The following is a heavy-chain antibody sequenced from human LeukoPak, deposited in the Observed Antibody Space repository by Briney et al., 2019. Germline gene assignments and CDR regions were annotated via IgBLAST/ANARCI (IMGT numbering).Heavy chain of an antibody. CDR1: GFSVSNNY. CDR2: IYSGGNT. CDR3: ARDPSPFHS. Sequence: GGSLRLSCAAPGFSVSNNYMSWVRQAPGRGLEWVSAIYSGGNTHYADSVRGRFTISRDNSKNTLYLQMDRLSDEDTAIYYCARDPSPFHSWGQGTLVTVSS. J-gene: IGHJ4*02. V-gene: IGHV3-53*01.